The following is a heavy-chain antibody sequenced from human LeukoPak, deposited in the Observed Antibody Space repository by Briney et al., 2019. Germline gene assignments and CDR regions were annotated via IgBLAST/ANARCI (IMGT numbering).Heavy chain of an antibody. J-gene: IGHJ4*02. CDR1: GGSISSDY. V-gene: IGHV4-59*01. CDR2: IYYIGST. CDR3: ARVVGATGSSDY. Sequence: PSETLSLTCTVSGGSISSDYWSWIRQPPGKGLEWIGYIYYIGSTNYNPSLKSRITISVDTSKSHFSLKLSSVTAADTAVYYCARVVGATGSSDYWGQGTLVTV. D-gene: IGHD2-15*01.